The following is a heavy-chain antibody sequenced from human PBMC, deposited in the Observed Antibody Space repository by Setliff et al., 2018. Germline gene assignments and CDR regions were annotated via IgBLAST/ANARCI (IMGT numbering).Heavy chain of an antibody. CDR2: LHTSRST. D-gene: IGHD3-10*01. CDR1: GDYIRSSRYY. J-gene: IGHJ6*03. V-gene: IGHV4-61*02. Sequence: SETLSLTCTVSGDYIRSSRYYWSWIRQPAGKGLEGVGRLHTSRSTNYNPSLTSRATISADTSKNQFSLNLSSVTAADTAVYYCARDNRARHYMDVWGKGTTVTVSS. CDR3: ARDNRARHYMDV.